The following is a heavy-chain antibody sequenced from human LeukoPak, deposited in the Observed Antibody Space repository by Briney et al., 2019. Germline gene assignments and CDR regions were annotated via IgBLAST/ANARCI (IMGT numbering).Heavy chain of an antibody. V-gene: IGHV4-59*01. CDR2: IYYSGGT. CDR1: GDSISTYY. CDR3: ARALFRGSYRDFDY. Sequence: SETLSLTCTVSGDSISTYYWSWIRQPPGKGLEWIGYIYYSGGTNYNPSLKSRVTISVDTSKNQFSLRLSSVTAADTAVYYCARALFRGSYRDFDYWGQGNLVTVSS. J-gene: IGHJ4*02. D-gene: IGHD1-26*01.